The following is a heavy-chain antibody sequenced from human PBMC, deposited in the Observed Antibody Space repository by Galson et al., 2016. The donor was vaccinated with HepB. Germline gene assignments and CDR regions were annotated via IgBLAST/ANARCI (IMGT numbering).Heavy chain of an antibody. CDR2: DSMDGRRK. Sequence: SLRLSCAASGFTFSGYGMHWVRQAPGKGLEWVAADSMDGRRKFYADSVXGRFTISRDNSNNMLFLQMSSLTEDDTAVYYCARRHEYCPPVGCSVDYWGQGTLVSVSS. CDR3: ARRHEYCPPVGCSVDY. CDR1: GFTFSGYG. V-gene: IGHV3-30*03. J-gene: IGHJ4*02. D-gene: IGHD2/OR15-2a*01.